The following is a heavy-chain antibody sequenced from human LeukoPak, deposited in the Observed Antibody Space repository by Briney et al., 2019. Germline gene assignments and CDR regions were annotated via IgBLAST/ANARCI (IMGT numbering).Heavy chain of an antibody. CDR1: GGSISTYY. D-gene: IGHD1-26*01. CDR3: ARSGAFDI. CDR2: IYSSGST. J-gene: IGHJ3*02. Sequence: SETLSLTCTVSGGSISTYYWYWIRQPPGEGLEWIGYIYSSGSTNYNPSLKSRVTISLDTSKNQFSLRLSSVTAADTAVYFCARSGAFDIWGQGTMVTVSS. V-gene: IGHV4-59*01.